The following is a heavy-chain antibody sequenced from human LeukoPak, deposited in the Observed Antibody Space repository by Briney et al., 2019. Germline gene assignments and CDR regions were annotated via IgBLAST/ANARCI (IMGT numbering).Heavy chain of an antibody. CDR3: ATYYDISGYRFDY. Sequence: SETLSLTCAVSGGSISSDNWWSWIRQPPGKGLEWIGEVLRSGSTNYNPSLKSRVTMSKDTSKNQFSLKLNSVTAADTAVYYCATYYDISGYRFDYWGQGTLVTVSS. J-gene: IGHJ4*02. CDR1: GGSISSDNW. CDR2: VLRSGST. V-gene: IGHV4-4*02. D-gene: IGHD3-22*01.